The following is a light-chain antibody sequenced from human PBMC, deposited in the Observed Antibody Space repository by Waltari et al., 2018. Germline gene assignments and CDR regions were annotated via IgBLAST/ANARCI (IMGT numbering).Light chain of an antibody. V-gene: IGKV1-9*01. CDR1: QGFSSN. CDR3: QQLYSYPLT. Sequence: IQLTQSPSSLSASVGDRVTITCRASQGFSSNLAWFQQRPGKAPKLLIYAASTLQSGVPSRFIGSGSGTDFTLIITSLQPEDFATYYCQQLYSYPLTFGGGTKVEIK. CDR2: AAS. J-gene: IGKJ4*01.